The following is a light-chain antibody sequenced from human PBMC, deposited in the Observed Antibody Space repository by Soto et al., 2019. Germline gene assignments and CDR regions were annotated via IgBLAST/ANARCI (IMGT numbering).Light chain of an antibody. Sequence: DVQMTQSPSSLSASVGDRVTLTCRASQGITNYLAWYQQKPGKVPKLLIYGASTLQSGVPSRFSGSGSGTDFTLTIDSLQPEDVATYYCQKYNSAHSYSFGQGTKVEMK. CDR3: QKYNSAHSYS. J-gene: IGKJ1*01. CDR1: QGITNY. CDR2: GAS. V-gene: IGKV1-27*01.